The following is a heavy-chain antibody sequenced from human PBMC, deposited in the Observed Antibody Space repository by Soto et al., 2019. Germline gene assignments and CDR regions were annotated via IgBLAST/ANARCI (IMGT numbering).Heavy chain of an antibody. Sequence: GGSLRLSCAGSGFTFSNYAMSWVRQAPGKGLAWVSAISGSGGSTYYADSVKGRFTISRDNSKNTLYLQMNSLRAEDTALYYCAKVPVGATGRFDYWGQGTLVTVYS. V-gene: IGHV3-23*01. CDR2: ISGSGGST. CDR3: AKVPVGATGRFDY. J-gene: IGHJ4*02. D-gene: IGHD1-26*01. CDR1: GFTFSNYA.